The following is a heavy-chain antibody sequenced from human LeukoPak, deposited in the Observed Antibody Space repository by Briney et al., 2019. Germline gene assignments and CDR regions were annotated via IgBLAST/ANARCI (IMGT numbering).Heavy chain of an antibody. CDR2: ISSSGSII. D-gene: IGHD6-19*01. V-gene: IGHV3-48*03. CDR1: GFTFSSYE. CDR3: TRVGYSSSSYFDY. J-gene: IGHJ4*02. Sequence: GGSLRLSCAASGFTFSSYEMNWVRQAPGKGLEWVSYISSSGSIIYYADSVKGRFTISRDNAKNSLYLQMNSLRAEDTAVYYCTRVGYSSSSYFDYWGQGTLVTVSS.